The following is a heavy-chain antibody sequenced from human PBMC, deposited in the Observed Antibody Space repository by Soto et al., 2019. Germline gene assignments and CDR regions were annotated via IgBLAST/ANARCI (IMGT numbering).Heavy chain of an antibody. J-gene: IGHJ5*02. V-gene: IGHV1-46*03. CDR1: GYTFTRYY. CDR3: ARDGIRIVVVSAATPGDWFDP. CDR2: INPSGGST. Sequence: QVQLVQSGAEVKKPGASVKVSCKASGYTFTRYYMHWVRQAPGQGLEWMGTINPSGGSTIYAQRFQGRVNMTRDTSTSTVYMELSSLRSEDTAVYYCARDGIRIVVVSAATPGDWFDPWGQGTLVTVSS. D-gene: IGHD2-2*01.